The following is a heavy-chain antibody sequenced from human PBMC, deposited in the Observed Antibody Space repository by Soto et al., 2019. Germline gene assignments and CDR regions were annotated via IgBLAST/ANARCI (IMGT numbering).Heavy chain of an antibody. CDR2: ISSSGSTI. D-gene: IGHD1-26*01. Sequence: EVQLVESGGGLVQPGGSLRLSCAASGFTFSSFNMNWVRQAPGKGLEWVSYISSSGSTIYYADSVKGRCTISRDNAKNSLFLQMNSLRAEHTAVYYCAGDPGSYYPMYFDYWGQGTLVTVSS. CDR1: GFTFSSFN. J-gene: IGHJ4*02. V-gene: IGHV3-48*01. CDR3: AGDPGSYYPMYFDY.